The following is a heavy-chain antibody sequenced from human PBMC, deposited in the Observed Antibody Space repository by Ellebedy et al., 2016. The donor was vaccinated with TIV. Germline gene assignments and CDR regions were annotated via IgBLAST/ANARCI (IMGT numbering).Heavy chain of an antibody. CDR2: IIPIFGSA. J-gene: IGHJ5*02. V-gene: IGHV1-69*13. CDR1: GGTFSSYA. Sequence: AASVKVSCKASGGTFSSYAISWVRQAPGQGLEWMGGIIPIFGSANYAQKFQDRVTINADESTSTAYMELSSLRSEDTAVYYCARDPTKRSRWFDPWGQGTLVTVSS. CDR3: ARDPTKRSRWFDP.